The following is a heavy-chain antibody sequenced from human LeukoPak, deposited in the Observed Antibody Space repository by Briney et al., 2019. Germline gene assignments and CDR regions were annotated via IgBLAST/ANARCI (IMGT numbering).Heavy chain of an antibody. V-gene: IGHV3-64D*06. Sequence: PGGSLRLSCSASGFTFSNHAIHWVRQAPGKGLEYVSSISSDGIVTYYADSVKGRFTISRDNSKNTVYLQMSGLRAEDTAVYYCVKGIYSYASGSPNGFDIWGQGTLVTVSS. J-gene: IGHJ3*02. CDR2: ISSDGIVT. CDR1: GFTFSNHA. CDR3: VKGIYSYASGSPNGFDI. D-gene: IGHD3-10*01.